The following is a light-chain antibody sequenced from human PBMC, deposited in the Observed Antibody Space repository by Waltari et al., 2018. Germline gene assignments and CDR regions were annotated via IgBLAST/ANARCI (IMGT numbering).Light chain of an antibody. J-gene: IGLJ3*02. CDR3: QSFDRTLRGGV. CDR2: GNN. Sequence: QSALTQPPSVSGAPGQSVTISCTGSSSHIGAFFAVHWYQQLPGAAPKLLIYGNNNRPSGVPDRFSASKSVTSASLSITGLQAEDEAHYYCQSFDRTLRGGVFGGGTKLTV. V-gene: IGLV1-40*01. CDR1: SSHIGAFFA.